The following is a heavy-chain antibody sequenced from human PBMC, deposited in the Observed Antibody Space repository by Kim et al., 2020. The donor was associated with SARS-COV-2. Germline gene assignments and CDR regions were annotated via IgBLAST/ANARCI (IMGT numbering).Heavy chain of an antibody. CDR1: GYTFTSYG. D-gene: IGHD3-9*01. CDR3: ARETYYDILTGYYPAYYGMDV. J-gene: IGHJ6*02. V-gene: IGHV1-18*04. CDR2: ISAYNGNT. Sequence: ASVKVSCKASGYTFTSYGISWVRQAPGQGLEWMGWISAYNGNTNYAQKLQGRVTMTTDTSTSTAYMELRSLRSDDTAVYYCARETYYDILTGYYPAYYGMDVWDQGTTVTVSS.